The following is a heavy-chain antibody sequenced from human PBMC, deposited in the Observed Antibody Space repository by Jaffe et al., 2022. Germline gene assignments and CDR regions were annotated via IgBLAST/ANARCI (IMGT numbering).Heavy chain of an antibody. CDR2: ISAYNGNT. D-gene: IGHD3-3*01. CDR1: GYTFTSYG. V-gene: IGHV1-18*01. J-gene: IGHJ4*02. Sequence: QVQLVQSGAEVKKPGASVKVSCKASGYTFTSYGISWVRQAPGQGLEWMGWISAYNGNTNYAQKLQGRVTMTTDTSTSTAYMELRSLRSDDTAVYYCARSPRRIGVVIHSPFDYWGQGTLVTVSS. CDR3: ARSPRRIGVVIHSPFDY.